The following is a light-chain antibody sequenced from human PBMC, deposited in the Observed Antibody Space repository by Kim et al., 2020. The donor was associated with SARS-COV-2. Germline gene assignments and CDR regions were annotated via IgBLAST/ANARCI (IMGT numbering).Light chain of an antibody. CDR1: QSVSSY. CDR2: KVF. J-gene: IGKJ4*01. CDR3: QQYYSYSVT. V-gene: IGKV1-5*03. Sequence: AAVGDRVTIPCRASQSVSSYLAWYKQKPGKAPKLLIYKVFSLEDGVPSRFSGSGSETEFTLTISSLQPDDFATYYCQQYYSYSVTFGGGTKVDIK.